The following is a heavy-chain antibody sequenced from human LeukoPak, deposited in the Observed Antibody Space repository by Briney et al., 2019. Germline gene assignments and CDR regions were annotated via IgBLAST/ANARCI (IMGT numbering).Heavy chain of an antibody. J-gene: IGHJ1*01. CDR3: AKERGVTVPAASKRVQPGVGQLLPSRYFQH. Sequence: ASVKVSCKASGYTFTGYYMHWVRQAPGQGLEWMGWINPNSGGTNYAQKFQGRVTMTRDTSISTAYMELSRLRSDDTAVYYCAKERGVTVPAASKRVQPGVGQLLPSRYFQHWGQGTLVTVSS. V-gene: IGHV1-2*02. CDR1: GYTFTGYY. CDR2: INPNSGGT. D-gene: IGHD2-2*01.